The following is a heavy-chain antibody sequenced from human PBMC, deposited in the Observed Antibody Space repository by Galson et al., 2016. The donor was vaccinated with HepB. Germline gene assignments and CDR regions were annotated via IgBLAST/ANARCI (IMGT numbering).Heavy chain of an antibody. CDR2: SK. CDR1: GFTFRTHA. CDR3: ARCVDTSMAPFDY. V-gene: IGHV3-30*04. D-gene: IGHD5-18*01. Sequence: SLRLSCAASGFTFRTHAVHWVRQAPGKGLEWVGDSKYYPDSVKGRFTISRDNSKSTLYLQMNSLRPEDTAVYYCARCVDTSMAPFDYWGQGNLLTVSS. J-gene: IGHJ4*02.